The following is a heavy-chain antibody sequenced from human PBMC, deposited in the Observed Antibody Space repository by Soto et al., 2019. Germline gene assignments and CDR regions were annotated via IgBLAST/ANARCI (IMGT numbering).Heavy chain of an antibody. CDR1: GGTFSSYA. CDR3: ARGPLADCSGGSCLYYFDY. J-gene: IGHJ4*02. D-gene: IGHD2-15*01. CDR2: IIPIFGAA. Sequence: SVKVSCKASGGTFSSYAISWVRQAPGQGLEWMGGIIPIFGAANYAQKFQGRVTITADESTSTAYMELSSLRSEDTAVYYCARGPLADCSGGSCLYYFDYWGQGTLVTVSS. V-gene: IGHV1-69*13.